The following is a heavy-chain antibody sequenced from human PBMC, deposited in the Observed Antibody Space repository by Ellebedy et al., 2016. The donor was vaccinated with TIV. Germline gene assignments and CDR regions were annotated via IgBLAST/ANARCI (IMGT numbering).Heavy chain of an antibody. CDR2: IATTGDT. Sequence: GGSLRLXCAASGFTFSNYDMHWVRQGSGKRLEWVSGIATTGDTSYAGSLKGRFTISRENAKNSLYLQMSSLSVGDTAVYYCARDFRNWYFDLWGRGILVTVSS. CDR1: GFTFSNYD. CDR3: ARDFRNWYFDL. J-gene: IGHJ2*01. V-gene: IGHV3-13*01.